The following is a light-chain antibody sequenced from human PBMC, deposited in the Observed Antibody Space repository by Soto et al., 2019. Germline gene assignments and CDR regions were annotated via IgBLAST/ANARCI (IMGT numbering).Light chain of an antibody. CDR2: GDN. CDR1: NSNIGSNT. J-gene: IGLJ3*02. CDR3: CSYRDSYTWV. Sequence: QSVLTQPPSASGTPGQRITLSCFGSNSNIGSNTVNWYQQVLGSAPKLVMYGDNQRPSGVPDRLSGSRSGSSASLAITGLQTEDEADYYCCSYRDSYTWVFGGGTKLTVL. V-gene: IGLV1-44*01.